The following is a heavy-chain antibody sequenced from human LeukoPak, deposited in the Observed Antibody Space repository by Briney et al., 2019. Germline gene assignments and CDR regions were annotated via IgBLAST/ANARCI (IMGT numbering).Heavy chain of an antibody. CDR3: ARGHYDFWSGYYTQLAGYYFDY. Sequence: PSETLSLTCTVSGGSISSGDYYWSWIRQPPGKVLEWIGYIYYSGSTYYNPSLKSRVTISVDTSKNQFSLKLSSVTAADTAVYYCARGHYDFWSGYYTQLAGYYFDYWGQGTLVTVSS. V-gene: IGHV4-30-4*08. CDR2: IYYSGST. J-gene: IGHJ4*02. D-gene: IGHD3-3*01. CDR1: GGSISSGDYY.